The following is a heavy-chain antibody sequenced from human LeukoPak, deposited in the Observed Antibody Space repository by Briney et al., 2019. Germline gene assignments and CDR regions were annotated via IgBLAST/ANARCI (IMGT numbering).Heavy chain of an antibody. CDR2: IRFDGSNE. CDR3: AKRGSYYYYMDV. J-gene: IGHJ6*03. CDR1: GFTLSSYG. Sequence: QAGGSLRLSCAASGFTLSSYGVHWVRQAPGKGLEWVAFIRFDGSNENYADSVKGRFTISRDTSKNTLYLQMNSLRAEDTAVYYCAKRGSYYYYMDVWGKGTTVTVSS. D-gene: IGHD3-10*01. V-gene: IGHV3-30*02.